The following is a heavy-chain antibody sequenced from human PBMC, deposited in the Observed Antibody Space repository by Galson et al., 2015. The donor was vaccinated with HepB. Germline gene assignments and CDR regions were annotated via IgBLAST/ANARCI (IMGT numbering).Heavy chain of an antibody. CDR3: ARSAVTRRYYYYGMDV. V-gene: IGHV1-69*13. CDR1: GYTFSTFS. D-gene: IGHD4-17*01. J-gene: IGHJ6*02. Sequence: SVKVSCKASGYTFSTFSIAWVRQAPGQGLEWMGGIIPIFGTANYAQKFQGRVTITADESTSTAYMELSSLRSEDTAVYYCARSAVTRRYYYYGMDVWGQGTTVTVSS. CDR2: IIPIFGTA.